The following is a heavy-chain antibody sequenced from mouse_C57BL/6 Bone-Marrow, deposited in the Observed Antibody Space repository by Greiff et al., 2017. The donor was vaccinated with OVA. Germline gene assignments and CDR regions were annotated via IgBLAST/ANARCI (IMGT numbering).Heavy chain of an antibody. CDR3: ARNWDDGAWFAY. Sequence: VMLVESGPGLVAPSQSLSITCTVSGFSLTSYAISWVRQPPGKGLELLGVIWTGGGTNYNSALKSRLSLSKDNSKSQVFLKMNSLQTDDTARYYCARNWDDGAWFAYWGQGTLVTVSA. V-gene: IGHV2-9-1*01. D-gene: IGHD4-1*01. CDR1: GFSLTSYA. CDR2: IWTGGGT. J-gene: IGHJ3*01.